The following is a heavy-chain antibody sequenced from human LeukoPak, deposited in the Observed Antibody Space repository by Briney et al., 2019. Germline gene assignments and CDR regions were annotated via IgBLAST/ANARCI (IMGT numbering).Heavy chain of an antibody. Sequence: ASVKVSCTASGYTFTPDFMHWVRQAPGQGLEWMGWINPNSGGTKYAEKFQGRVTMTRDTSITTAYMEVSRLTSDDTAIYYCTRGVKDEYVWGSYRYYFDYWGQGTLVTVSS. J-gene: IGHJ4*02. D-gene: IGHD3-16*02. CDR3: TRGVKDEYVWGSYRYYFDY. CDR2: INPNSGGT. CDR1: GYTFTPDF. V-gene: IGHV1-2*02.